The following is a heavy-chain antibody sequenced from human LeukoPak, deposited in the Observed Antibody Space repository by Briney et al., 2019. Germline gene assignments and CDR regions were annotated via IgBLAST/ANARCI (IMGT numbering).Heavy chain of an antibody. CDR2: INPNSGGT. D-gene: IGHD3-16*01. J-gene: IGHJ4*02. CDR1: GYTFTGYY. V-gene: IGHV1-2*02. CDR3: ARAGIGLGESYDY. Sequence: ASVKVSCKASGYTFTGYYMHWVRQAPGQGLEWMGWINPNSGGTNYAQKFQGGDTMTRDTSISTAYMELSRLRSDDTAVYYCARAGIGLGESYDYWGQGTLVTVSS.